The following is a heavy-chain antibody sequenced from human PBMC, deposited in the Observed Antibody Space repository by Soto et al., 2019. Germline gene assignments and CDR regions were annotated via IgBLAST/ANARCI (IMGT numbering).Heavy chain of an antibody. CDR3: AHRRVYSGHAY. D-gene: IGHD4-4*01. J-gene: IGHJ4*02. CDR1: GYTFTSYA. V-gene: IGHV1-3*01. Sequence: ASVKVSCKASGYTFTSYAMHWVRQAPGQRLEWMGWINAGNGNTKYSQKFQGRVTITKDTSKNLVVLTMTNMDPVDTATYYCAHRRVYSGHAYWGQGTLVTVSS. CDR2: INAGNGNT.